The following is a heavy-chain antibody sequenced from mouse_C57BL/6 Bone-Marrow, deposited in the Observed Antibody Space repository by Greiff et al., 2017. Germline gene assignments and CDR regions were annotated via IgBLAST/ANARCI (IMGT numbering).Heavy chain of an antibody. Sequence: VQLQQSGAELVRPGASVKLSCTASGFNIKDYYMHWVKQRPEQGLEWIGWIDPDNGDTEYATKFQGKATITVDTSSSTAYLQLSSLTSEDTAVYYGTRIAYWGQGTLVTVAA. J-gene: IGHJ3*01. CDR1: GFNIKDYY. CDR3: TRIAY. CDR2: IDPDNGDT. V-gene: IGHV14-4*01.